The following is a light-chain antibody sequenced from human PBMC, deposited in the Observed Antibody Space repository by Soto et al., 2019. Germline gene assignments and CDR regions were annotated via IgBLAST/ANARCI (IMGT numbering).Light chain of an antibody. J-gene: IGLJ2*01. CDR3: CSYAGSTTLI. Sequence: QSALTQPASVSGSPGQSITISCTGTSRDVGSYNLVSWYQQYPGKAPKLMIYEGSKRPSGVSNRFSGSKSGNTASLTVSGLQAEDEAEYYCCSYAGSTTLIFGGGTKLTVL. V-gene: IGLV2-23*01. CDR1: SRDVGSYNL. CDR2: EGS.